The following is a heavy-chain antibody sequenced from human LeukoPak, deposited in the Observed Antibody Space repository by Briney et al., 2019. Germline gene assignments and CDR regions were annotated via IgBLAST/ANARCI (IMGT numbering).Heavy chain of an antibody. CDR3: ARDGGSAWFFRY. D-gene: IGHD6-19*01. CDR2: ISSSGNTK. CDR1: GFTLSDYY. V-gene: IGHV3-11*04. Sequence: PGGSLRLSCAASGFTLSDYYMSWIRQAPGKGLEWVSYISSSGNTKYYADSVKGRFTISRDNAKNSLSLQMNSLRAEDTAVYYCARDGGSAWFFRYWGQGTLVTVSS. J-gene: IGHJ4*02.